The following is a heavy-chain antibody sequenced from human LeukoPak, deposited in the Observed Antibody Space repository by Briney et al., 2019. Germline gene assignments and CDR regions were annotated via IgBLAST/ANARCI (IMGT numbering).Heavy chain of an antibody. D-gene: IGHD2-2*01. CDR1: GLTFSNYA. Sequence: GGSLRLSCAASGLTFSNYAMSWVRQAPGKGLEWVSVISGSGGSTYYADSVKGLFTISRDNSKNTLYLQMNSLRAEDTAVYYCAKNGPSDIVVVPAAQALDYWGQGTLVTVSS. CDR2: ISGSGGST. V-gene: IGHV3-23*01. CDR3: AKNGPSDIVVVPAAQALDY. J-gene: IGHJ4*02.